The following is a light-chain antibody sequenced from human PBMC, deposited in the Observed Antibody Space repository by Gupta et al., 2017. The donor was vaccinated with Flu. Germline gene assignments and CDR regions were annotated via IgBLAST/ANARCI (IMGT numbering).Light chain of an antibody. V-gene: IGLV2-14*01. CDR1: SSDVGGYNY. Sequence: SITISCTGTSSDVGGYNYVSWYQQHPDKAPKLMIYEVNNRPSEVSNRFSGSKSGNTASLTISGRQAEDESDYYCSSYTSSKTWVFGGGTKVTVL. J-gene: IGLJ3*02. CDR2: EVN. CDR3: SSYTSSKTWV.